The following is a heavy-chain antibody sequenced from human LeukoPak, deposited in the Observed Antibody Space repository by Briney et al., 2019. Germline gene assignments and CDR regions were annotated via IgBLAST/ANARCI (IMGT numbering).Heavy chain of an antibody. Sequence: SETLSLTCTVSGGSISSISCCWGWIRQPPGKGLEWIGSIYYSGGTYSNPSLKSRVTISVDTSKNQFSLGLSSVTAADTAVYYCARHFRSHYYYMDVWGKGSTVTVSS. J-gene: IGHJ6*03. V-gene: IGHV4-39*01. CDR1: GGSISSISCC. CDR2: IYYSGGT. CDR3: ARHFRSHYYYMDV.